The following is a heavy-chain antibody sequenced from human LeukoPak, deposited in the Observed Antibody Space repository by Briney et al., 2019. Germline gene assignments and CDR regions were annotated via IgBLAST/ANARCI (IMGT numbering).Heavy chain of an antibody. J-gene: IGHJ5*02. Sequence: PSETLSLTCTVSGGSISSSSYYWGWIRQPPGKGLEWIGSIYYSGSTFYNPSLKSRVTISVDTSKNQFSLQLSSVTAADTAVYYCARSNWNYVGWFDPWGQGTLVTASS. CDR2: IYYSGST. V-gene: IGHV4-39*07. CDR1: GGSISSSSYY. CDR3: ARSNWNYVGWFDP. D-gene: IGHD1-7*01.